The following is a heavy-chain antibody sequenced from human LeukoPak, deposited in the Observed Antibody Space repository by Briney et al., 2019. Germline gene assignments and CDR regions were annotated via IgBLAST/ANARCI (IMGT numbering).Heavy chain of an antibody. D-gene: IGHD6-13*01. CDR2: INAGNGNT. V-gene: IGHV1-3*01. Sequence: ASVKVSCKASGYTFTSYAMHWVRQAPGQRLEWMGWINAGNGNTKYSQKFQGRVTITRDTSASTAYMELSSLRSEDTAVYYCARGLSSSWGPFDYWGQGTLVTVSS. CDR1: GYTFTSYA. J-gene: IGHJ4*02. CDR3: ARGLSSSWGPFDY.